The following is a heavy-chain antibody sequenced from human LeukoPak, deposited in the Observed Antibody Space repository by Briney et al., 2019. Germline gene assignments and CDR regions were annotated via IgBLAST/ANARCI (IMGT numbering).Heavy chain of an antibody. Sequence: GGSLRLSCAASGFTFSSYNMNWVRQAPGKGLEWVTSISTSSSYIYYADSLKGRFTISRDNAKNSLYLQMNSLRAEDTAIYYCARAGRCSSTSCYFFDYWGQGTLVTVSS. V-gene: IGHV3-21*01. D-gene: IGHD2-2*01. CDR2: ISTSSSYI. J-gene: IGHJ4*02. CDR1: GFTFSSYN. CDR3: ARAGRCSSTSCYFFDY.